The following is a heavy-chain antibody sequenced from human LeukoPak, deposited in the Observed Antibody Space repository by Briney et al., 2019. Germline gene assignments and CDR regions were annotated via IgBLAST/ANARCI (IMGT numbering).Heavy chain of an antibody. J-gene: IGHJ4*02. D-gene: IGHD1-14*01. CDR3: ASCIKVSRSFDS. CDR2: IYYSGST. CDR1: GDSISSGGYY. Sequence: SQTLSLTCTVSGDSISSGGYYWSWIRQHPGKGLGWIGYIYYSGSTYYNPSLKSRVTISVDTSKNQFSLKLSSVTAADTAVYYCASCIKVSRSFDSWGQGTLITVSS. V-gene: IGHV4-31*03.